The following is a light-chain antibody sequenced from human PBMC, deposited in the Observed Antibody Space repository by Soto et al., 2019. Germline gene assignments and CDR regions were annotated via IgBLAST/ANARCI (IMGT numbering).Light chain of an antibody. CDR3: QQLNSYPLT. CDR1: QGISKF. V-gene: IGKV1-17*03. Sequence: DIQMTQSPSSVSASVGDRVTITCRASQGISKFLAWYQQRPGMPPKLLIYGASSLQPGVSSRFSGSGSGTEFTLTISSLQPEDFATYSCQQLNSYPLTFGGGTKVEIK. J-gene: IGKJ4*01. CDR2: GAS.